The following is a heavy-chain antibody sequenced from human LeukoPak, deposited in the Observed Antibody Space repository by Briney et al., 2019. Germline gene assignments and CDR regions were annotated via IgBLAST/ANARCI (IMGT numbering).Heavy chain of an antibody. CDR3: AKDAPYYDFWSGYLDY. Sequence: GGSLRLSCAASGFTFSSYSMNWVRQAPGKGLEWVANIKQDGSEKYYVDSVKGRFTISKDNAKNSLYLQMNSLRAEDTAVYYCAKDAPYYDFWSGYLDYWGQGTLVTVSS. D-gene: IGHD3-3*01. V-gene: IGHV3-7*01. CDR1: GFTFSSYS. J-gene: IGHJ4*02. CDR2: IKQDGSEK.